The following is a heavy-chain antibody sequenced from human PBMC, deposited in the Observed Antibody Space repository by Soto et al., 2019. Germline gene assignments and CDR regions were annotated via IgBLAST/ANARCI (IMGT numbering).Heavy chain of an antibody. Sequence: PGGSLRLSCAASGVTFSSYAMSWVRQAPGKGLEWVSAISGSGGSTYYADSVKGRFTISRDNSKNTLYLQMNSLRAEDTAVYYCAKDPPYCSGGSCHNYFDYWGQGTLVTVSS. CDR2: ISGSGGST. V-gene: IGHV3-23*01. J-gene: IGHJ4*02. CDR3: AKDPPYCSGGSCHNYFDY. CDR1: GVTFSSYA. D-gene: IGHD2-15*01.